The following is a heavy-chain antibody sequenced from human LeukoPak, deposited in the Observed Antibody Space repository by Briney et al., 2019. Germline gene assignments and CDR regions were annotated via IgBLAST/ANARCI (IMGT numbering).Heavy chain of an antibody. CDR3: AREGVKLTRYYFDY. CDR2: IYSGGST. CDR1: GFTVSSNY. D-gene: IGHD6-6*01. J-gene: IGHJ4*02. V-gene: IGHV3-66*01. Sequence: GGSLRLSCAASGFTVSSNYMSWVRQAPGKGQEWVSVIYSGGSTYYADSVKGRFTISRDNSKNTLYLQMNSLRAEDTAVYYCAREGVKLTRYYFDYWGQGTLVTVSS.